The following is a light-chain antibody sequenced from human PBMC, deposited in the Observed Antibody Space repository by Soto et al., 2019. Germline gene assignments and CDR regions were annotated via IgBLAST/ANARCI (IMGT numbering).Light chain of an antibody. Sequence: QSALTQPPSASGSPGQSVAISCTGISSDVGGYNYVPWYQQHPGKAPKLMIYEVNKRPSGVPDRFSGSKSGNTASLTVSGLQAEDEADYYCSSYAGSSNVFGTGTKVTVL. V-gene: IGLV2-8*01. CDR1: SSDVGGYNY. J-gene: IGLJ1*01. CDR2: EVN. CDR3: SSYAGSSNV.